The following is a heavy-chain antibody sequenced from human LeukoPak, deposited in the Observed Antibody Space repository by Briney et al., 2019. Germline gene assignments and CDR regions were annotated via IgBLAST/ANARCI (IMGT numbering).Heavy chain of an antibody. CDR1: GFTFTSSA. Sequence: SVKVSCKASGFTFTSSAMQWVRQARGQRLEWIGWIVVGSGNTNYAQKFQERVTITRDMSTSTAYMELSRLRSDDTAVYYCARGCSGPSGWPYYYYYGMDVWGQGTTVTVSS. J-gene: IGHJ6*02. V-gene: IGHV1-58*02. D-gene: IGHD3-10*02. CDR2: IVVGSGNT. CDR3: ARGCSGPSGWPYYYYYGMDV.